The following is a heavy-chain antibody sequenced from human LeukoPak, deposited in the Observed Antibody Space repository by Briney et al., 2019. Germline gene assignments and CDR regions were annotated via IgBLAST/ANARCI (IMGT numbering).Heavy chain of an antibody. CDR2: ISGSGGST. D-gene: IGHD6-13*01. CDR3: ARDRVAAAALFDY. V-gene: IGHV3-23*01. J-gene: IGHJ4*02. Sequence: GGSLRLSCAASGFTFSSYGMSWVRQAPGKGLEWVSAISGSGGSTYYADSVKGRFTISRDNSKNTLYLQMNSLRAEDTAVYYCARDRVAAAALFDYWGQGTLVTVSS. CDR1: GFTFSSYG.